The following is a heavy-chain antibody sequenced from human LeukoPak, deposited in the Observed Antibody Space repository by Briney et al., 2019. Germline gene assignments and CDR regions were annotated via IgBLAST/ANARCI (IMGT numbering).Heavy chain of an antibody. Sequence: ASVKVSCKASGYTFTSYGIIWVRQAPGQGLEWMGWISAYNGNTNYAQKLQGRVTMTTDTSTSTAYMELRSLRSDDTAVYYCARVAAAVSVDWFDPWGQGTLVTVSS. CDR3: ARVAAAVSVDWFDP. CDR1: GYTFTSYG. J-gene: IGHJ5*02. CDR2: ISAYNGNT. D-gene: IGHD6-13*01. V-gene: IGHV1-18*01.